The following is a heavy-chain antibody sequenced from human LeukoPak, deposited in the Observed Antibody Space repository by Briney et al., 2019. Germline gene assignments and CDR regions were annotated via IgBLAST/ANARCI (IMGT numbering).Heavy chain of an antibody. CDR1: GGSISSYY. J-gene: IGHJ4*02. CDR2: IHYSGST. D-gene: IGHD5-18*01. Sequence: SETLSLACTVSGGSISSYYWSWIRQPPGKGLEWIGYIHYSGSTNYNPSLKSRVTISVDTSKNQFSLKLSSVTAADTAVYYCARQARGYSYGPLDYWGQGTLVTVSS. V-gene: IGHV4-59*01. CDR3: ARQARGYSYGPLDY.